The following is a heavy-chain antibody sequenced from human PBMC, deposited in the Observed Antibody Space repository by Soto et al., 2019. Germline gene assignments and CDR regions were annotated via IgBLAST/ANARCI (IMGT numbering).Heavy chain of an antibody. Sequence: SETLSLSCAVSGYSISSGYYWGWIRQPPGKGLECIGSVYHSGSTYYYNPSLKSRVIISVDTSKNQFSLKLSSVTAADTAVYYCARAYSSGWVDAFDIWGQGTMVTVS. D-gene: IGHD6-19*01. J-gene: IGHJ3*02. CDR2: VYHSGSTY. CDR1: GYSISSGYY. CDR3: ARAYSSGWVDAFDI. V-gene: IGHV4-38-2*01.